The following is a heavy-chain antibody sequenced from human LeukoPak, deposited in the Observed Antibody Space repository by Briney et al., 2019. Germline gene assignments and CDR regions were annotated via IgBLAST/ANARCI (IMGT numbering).Heavy chain of an antibody. J-gene: IGHJ4*02. CDR1: GFTFSSYS. V-gene: IGHV3-48*01. CDR2: ISSSSSTI. Sequence: GGSLRLSCAASGFTFSSYSMNWVRQAPGKGLEWVSYISSSSSTIYYADSVKGRFTISRDNSKNTLSLQMNSLTAEDTAIYYCVKGGSSSLDYWGQGALVTVSS. CDR3: VKGGSSSLDY.